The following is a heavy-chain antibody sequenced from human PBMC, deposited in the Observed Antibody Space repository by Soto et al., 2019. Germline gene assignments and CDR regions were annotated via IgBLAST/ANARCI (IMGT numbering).Heavy chain of an antibody. D-gene: IGHD2-15*01. CDR2: ISYSGNT. CDR1: GGSIISGY. J-gene: IGHJ4*02. V-gene: IGHV4-59*01. CDR3: AGLRGYAGSPIDY. Sequence: SETLSLTCTVSGGSIISGYWSWIRQPPGKGLEWIGYISYSGNTNYNPSLKSRVTMSVDTPKNQFSLRLSSVTAADTAVYYCAGLRGYAGSPIDYWGQGTLVTVSS.